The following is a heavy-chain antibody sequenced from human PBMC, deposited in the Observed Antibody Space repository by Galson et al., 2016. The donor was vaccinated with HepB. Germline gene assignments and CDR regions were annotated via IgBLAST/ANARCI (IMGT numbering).Heavy chain of an antibody. J-gene: IGHJ4*02. CDR3: ARSSYPYYFDY. CDR1: GVTLSSYW. CDR2: IELHGTST. Sequence: SLRLSCAASGVTLSSYWMHWVRQVPGKGLVWASRIELHGTSTFYADSVKGRFTISRDNAKNTLYLQMNSLRAEDTAVYYCARSSYPYYFDYWGQGTLVTVSS. V-gene: IGHV3-74*01. D-gene: IGHD1-26*01.